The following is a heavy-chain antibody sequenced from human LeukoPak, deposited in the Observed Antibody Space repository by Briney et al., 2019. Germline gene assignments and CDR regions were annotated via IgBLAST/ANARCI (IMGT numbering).Heavy chain of an antibody. J-gene: IGHJ4*02. CDR1: GFTFSNYN. D-gene: IGHD1-1*01. Sequence: GGSLRLSCADSGFTFSNYNMNWVRQAPGKAMEWVSSITSSGTYTFYADSVKGRFTISRDNAKNTLYLQMNSLRAEDTAVYYCASEGTTGTTWGPDYWGQGTLVTVSS. CDR3: ASEGTTGTTWGPDY. V-gene: IGHV3-21*01. CDR2: ITSSGTYT.